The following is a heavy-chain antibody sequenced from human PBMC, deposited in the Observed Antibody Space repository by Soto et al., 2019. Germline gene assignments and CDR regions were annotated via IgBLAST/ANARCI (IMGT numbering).Heavy chain of an antibody. D-gene: IGHD6-19*01. V-gene: IGHV4-34*01. CDR2: INHSGST. J-gene: IGHJ4*02. CDR3: ASSQSGGGRSYYCDY. CDR1: GGSFSAYY. Sequence: QVQLQQWGAGLLKPSETLSLTCAVYGGSFSAYYWSWVRQPPGKGLEWIGEINHSGSTNYTPSLRRRVTISVDPSKRQFSLQLSSVTAADTAVYYCASSQSGGGRSYYCDYWGQGTLVTVSS.